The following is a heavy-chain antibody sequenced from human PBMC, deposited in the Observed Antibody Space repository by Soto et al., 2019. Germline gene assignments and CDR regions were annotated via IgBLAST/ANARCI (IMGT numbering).Heavy chain of an antibody. Sequence: QMQLVESRGGVVQPGMSLRLSCAASGFTFTNHGIHWVRQAPGKGLEWVADISSSGIDKWYGVSGQSRFTISRDNLRDTAYLQMNGLRPEDRAVYYCVRGEWRNGHDTRFDYWGQGTLVTVSS. D-gene: IGHD5-12*01. V-gene: IGHV3-30*03. CDR1: GFTFTNHG. CDR2: ISSSGIDK. J-gene: IGHJ4*02. CDR3: VRGEWRNGHDTRFDY.